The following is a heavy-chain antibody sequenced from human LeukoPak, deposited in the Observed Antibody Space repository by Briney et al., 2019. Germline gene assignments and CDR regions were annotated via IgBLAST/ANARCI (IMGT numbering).Heavy chain of an antibody. CDR2: ISSNSSDI. Sequence: PGGSLRLSCAASGFTFSSNRMNWVRQAPGKGLEWVSCISSNSSDIHYADSVKGRFTISRENAKNSQYLQMNSIRAEDTAVYYYARGVEYCSSASCYIVYWGQGTLVTVSS. CDR3: ARGVEYCSSASCYIVY. V-gene: IGHV3-21*01. D-gene: IGHD2-2*02. CDR1: GFTFSSNR. J-gene: IGHJ4*02.